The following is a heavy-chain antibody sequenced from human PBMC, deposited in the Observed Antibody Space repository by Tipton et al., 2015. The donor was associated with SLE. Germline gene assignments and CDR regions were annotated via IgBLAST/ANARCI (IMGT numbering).Heavy chain of an antibody. CDR3: ARVDGAYDQFYLDY. J-gene: IGHJ4*02. D-gene: IGHD4-17*01. Sequence: TLSLTCTVSGGSISRYYWSWIRQPPGKRLEWIGYIHYSGRTSYNPSLKSRVTISVDTSKNRFSLKLTSVTAADTAVYFCARVDGAYDQFYLDYWGQGTLATVST. V-gene: IGHV4-59*12. CDR1: GGSISRYY. CDR2: IHYSGRT.